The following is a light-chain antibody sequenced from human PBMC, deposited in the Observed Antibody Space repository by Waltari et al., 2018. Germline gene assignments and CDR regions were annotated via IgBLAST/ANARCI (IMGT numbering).Light chain of an antibody. CDR1: ALPKQY. CDR3: QSADSSGTYYV. CDR2: KDS. J-gene: IGLJ1*01. Sequence: SYELPQPPSVSVSPGKTAMITCSGDALPKQYAYWYQLKPGQAPVLVIYKDSERPSGIPERFSGSSSGTTVTLTISGVQAEDEADYYCQSADSSGTYYVFGTGTKVTVL. V-gene: IGLV3-25*03.